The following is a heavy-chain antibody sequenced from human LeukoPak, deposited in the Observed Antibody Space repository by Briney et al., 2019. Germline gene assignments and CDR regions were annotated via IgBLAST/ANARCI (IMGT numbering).Heavy chain of an antibody. Sequence: QPGGSLRLSRAASGFNFITAAMTWVRQAPGKGLEWVSLIGSSGGSTYYADSVKGRFTISRDNSNHTLSLQMNSLRVEDTAIYYCVKDIQLSTWGLGTMVTVSS. J-gene: IGHJ3*01. V-gene: IGHV3-23*01. D-gene: IGHD5-24*01. CDR2: IGSSGGST. CDR1: GFNFITAA. CDR3: VKDIQLST.